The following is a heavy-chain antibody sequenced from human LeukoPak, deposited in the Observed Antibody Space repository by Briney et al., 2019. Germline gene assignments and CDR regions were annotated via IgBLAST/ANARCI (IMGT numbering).Heavy chain of an antibody. Sequence: GGSLRLSCAASGFTFSSYAMSWVRQAPGKGLEWVSAISGSGGSTYYADSVKGRFTISRDNSKNTLYLQMNSLRAEDTAVYYRAKTLVLVTAIPYYFDYWGQGTLVTVSS. V-gene: IGHV3-23*01. J-gene: IGHJ4*02. CDR3: AKTLVLVTAIPYYFDY. CDR2: ISGSGGST. D-gene: IGHD2-21*02. CDR1: GFTFSSYA.